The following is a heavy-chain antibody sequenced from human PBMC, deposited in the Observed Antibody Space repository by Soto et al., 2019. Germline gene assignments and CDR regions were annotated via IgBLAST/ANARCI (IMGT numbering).Heavy chain of an antibody. CDR3: ARGELVTYFDY. J-gene: IGHJ4*02. D-gene: IGHD2-21*02. V-gene: IGHV4-59*01. Sequence: PSETLSLSCTVSVGSISSYYWSWIRQPPGKGLEWIGYIYYSGSTNYNPSLKSRVTISVDTSKNQFSLKLSSVTAADTAVYYCARGELVTYFDYWGQGTLVTVSS. CDR1: VGSISSYY. CDR2: IYYSGST.